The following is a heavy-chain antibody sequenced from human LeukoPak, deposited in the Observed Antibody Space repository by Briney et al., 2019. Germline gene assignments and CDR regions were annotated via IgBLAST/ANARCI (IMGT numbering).Heavy chain of an antibody. V-gene: IGHV3-23*01. CDR1: GFTFSSYS. D-gene: IGHD4-17*01. Sequence: PGGSLRLSCAASGFTFSSYSMNWVRQAPGKGLEWVSSVHADGDFTYYADSVRGRFTVSRDNSESSLYLQMNGLKAEDTALYYCAKDPNGDYVGAFDMWGQGTMVTVSS. J-gene: IGHJ3*02. CDR3: AKDPNGDYVGAFDM. CDR2: VHADGDFT.